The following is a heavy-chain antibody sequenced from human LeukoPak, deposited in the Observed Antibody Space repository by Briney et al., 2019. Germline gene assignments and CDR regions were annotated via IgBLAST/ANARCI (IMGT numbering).Heavy chain of an antibody. CDR1: GGSISGYY. CDR3: ARLASSGWSHCDY. D-gene: IGHD6-19*01. CDR2: IYYSGST. Sequence: PSETLSLTCTVSGGSISGYYWSWIRQPPGKGPEWIGYIYYSGSTNYNPSLKGRVTISVDTSKNQFSLKMNSVTAADTAVYYCARLASSGWSHCDYWGQGTLVTVSS. J-gene: IGHJ4*02. V-gene: IGHV4-59*08.